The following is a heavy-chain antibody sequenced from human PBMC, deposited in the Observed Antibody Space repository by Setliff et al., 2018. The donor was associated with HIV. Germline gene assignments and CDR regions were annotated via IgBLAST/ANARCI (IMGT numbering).Heavy chain of an antibody. Sequence: ASVKVSCKASGYTFTKYGMHWVRQAPGQRLEWMGWINPNGGYTNYAQKFLGRVTMTQDTSFTTAYLELCRLGSDDTAVYYCAADNYNCNSFDSWGQGSLVTVSS. J-gene: IGHJ4*02. D-gene: IGHD3-3*01. V-gene: IGHV1-2*02. CDR3: AADNYNCNSFDS. CDR1: GYTFTKYG. CDR2: INPNGGYT.